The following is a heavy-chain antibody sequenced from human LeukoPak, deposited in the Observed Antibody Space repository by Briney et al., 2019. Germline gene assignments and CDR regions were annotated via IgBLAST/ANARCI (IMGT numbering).Heavy chain of an antibody. V-gene: IGHV1-69*13. CDR1: GGTFSSYA. CDR3: ARETCSGGSCYFDY. D-gene: IGHD2-15*01. CDR2: IIPIFGTA. J-gene: IGHJ4*02. Sequence: ASVKVSCKASGGTFSSYAISWVRQAPGQGLECMGGIIPIFGTANYAQKFQGRVTITADESTSTAYMELSSLRSEDTAVYYCARETCSGGSCYFDYWGQGTLVTVSS.